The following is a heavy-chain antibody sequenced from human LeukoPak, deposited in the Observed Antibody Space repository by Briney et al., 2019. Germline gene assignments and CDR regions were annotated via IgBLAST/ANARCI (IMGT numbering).Heavy chain of an antibody. J-gene: IGHJ4*02. D-gene: IGHD3-10*01. CDR3: AKSPSYGSGSYYPFDY. Sequence: PGGSLRLSCAASGFTFSSYAMSWVRQAPGKGLEWVSAISGSGGSTYYADSVKGRFTISRDNSKNTRYLQMNSLRAEDTAVYYCAKSPSYGSGSYYPFDYWGQGTLVTVSS. CDR1: GFTFSSYA. CDR2: ISGSGGST. V-gene: IGHV3-23*01.